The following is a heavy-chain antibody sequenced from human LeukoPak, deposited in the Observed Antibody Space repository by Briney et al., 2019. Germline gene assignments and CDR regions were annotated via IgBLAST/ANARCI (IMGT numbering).Heavy chain of an antibody. J-gene: IGHJ1*01. CDR2: INWNGGST. CDR3: ARDKGSYSSSWLHFQH. D-gene: IGHD6-13*01. V-gene: IGHV3-20*04. Sequence: GGSLRLSWAASGFTFDDYGMSWVRQAPGKGLEWVSGINWNGGSTGYADSVKGRFTISRDNAKNSLYLQMNSLRAEDTALYYCARDKGSYSSSWLHFQHWGQGTLVTVSS. CDR1: GFTFDDYG.